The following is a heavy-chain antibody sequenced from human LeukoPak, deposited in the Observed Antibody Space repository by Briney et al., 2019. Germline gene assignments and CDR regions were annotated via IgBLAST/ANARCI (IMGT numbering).Heavy chain of an antibody. CDR3: ARDKLSGTTDY. D-gene: IGHD1-7*01. Sequence: SETLSLTCTVSGGSISSSSYYWGWIRQPPGKGLEWIGSIYYSGSTYYNPSLKSRVTISVDTSKNQFSLKLSSVTAADTAVYYGARDKLSGTTDYWGQGTLVTVSS. V-gene: IGHV4-39*07. CDR2: IYYSGST. J-gene: IGHJ4*02. CDR1: GGSISSSSYY.